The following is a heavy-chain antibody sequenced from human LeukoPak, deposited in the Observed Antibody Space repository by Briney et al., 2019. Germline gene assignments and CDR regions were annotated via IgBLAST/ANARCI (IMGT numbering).Heavy chain of an antibody. Sequence: GGSLRLSCAASGFTFDDYAMHWVRQAPGKGLEWVAVISYDGSNKYYADSVKGRFTISRDNSKNTLYLQMNSLRAEDTAVYYCAKDLHYYDSSGILDYWGQGTLVTVSS. V-gene: IGHV3-30*18. CDR2: ISYDGSNK. CDR3: AKDLHYYDSSGILDY. J-gene: IGHJ4*02. CDR1: GFTFDDYA. D-gene: IGHD3-22*01.